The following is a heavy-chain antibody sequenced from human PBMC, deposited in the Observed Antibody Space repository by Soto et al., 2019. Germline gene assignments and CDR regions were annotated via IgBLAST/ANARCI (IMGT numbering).Heavy chain of an antibody. Sequence: SETLSLTCAVYGGSFSGYYWSWIRQPPGKGLEWIGEINHSGSTNYNPSLKSRVTISVDTSKNQFSLKLSSVTAADTAVYYCARVGYCSGGSCYRPIDYWGQGTLVTVSS. V-gene: IGHV4-34*01. CDR1: GGSFSGYY. CDR2: INHSGST. CDR3: ARVGYCSGGSCYRPIDY. D-gene: IGHD2-15*01. J-gene: IGHJ4*02.